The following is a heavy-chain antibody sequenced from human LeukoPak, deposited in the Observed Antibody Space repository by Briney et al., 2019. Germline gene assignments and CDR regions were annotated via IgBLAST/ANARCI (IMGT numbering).Heavy chain of an antibody. V-gene: IGHV3-23*01. CDR1: GFTFSSYA. J-gene: IGHJ4*02. CDR3: AKDLGMVRGVSYFGY. D-gene: IGHD3-10*01. Sequence: PGGSLRLSCAASGFTFSSYAMSWVRQAPGKGLEWVSAISGSGGSTYYADSVKGRFTISRDNSKNTLYLQMNSLRAEDTAVYYCAKDLGMVRGVSYFGYWGQGTLVTVSS. CDR2: ISGSGGST.